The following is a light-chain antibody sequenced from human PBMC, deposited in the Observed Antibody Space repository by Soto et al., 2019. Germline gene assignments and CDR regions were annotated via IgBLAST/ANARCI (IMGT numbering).Light chain of an antibody. V-gene: IGKV1-9*01. CDR3: QQLNSYPLT. Sequence: DIQLTQSPSFLSASVGDRVTITCRASQGISSYLAWYQQKPGKAPKLLIYAASTLQSGVPSRFSGSGSGTEFTLAISSLQPEDCATYYCQQLNSYPLTFGPGPKVDIK. CDR1: QGISSY. J-gene: IGKJ3*01. CDR2: AAS.